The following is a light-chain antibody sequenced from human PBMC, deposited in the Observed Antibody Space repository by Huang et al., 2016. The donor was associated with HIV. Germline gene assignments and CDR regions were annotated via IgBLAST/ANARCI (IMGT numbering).Light chain of an antibody. Sequence: IVVTQSPDSLAVSLGERAAINCKSSQSVLYSSNNNNYLAWYQQKPGQSPALLIYWASTRAPGVPDRFNGSGSGTEFTLTISSLQAEDVALYFCQQYFKTPLTFGGGTRVDIK. J-gene: IGKJ4*01. CDR1: QSVLYSSNNNNY. V-gene: IGKV4-1*01. CDR2: WAS. CDR3: QQYFKTPLT.